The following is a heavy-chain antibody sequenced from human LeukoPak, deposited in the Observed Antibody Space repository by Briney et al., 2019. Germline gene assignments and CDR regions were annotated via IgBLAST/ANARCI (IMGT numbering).Heavy chain of an antibody. CDR3: ARDPRLEPRDY. CDR1: GFTFSSYW. Sequence: GGSLRLSCAASGFTFSSYWMSWVRQAPGKGLEWVANIKQDGSVKYYVDSVKGRFTISRDNAKNSLYLQMNSLRAEDTAVYYCARDPRLEPRDYWGQGTLVTVSS. V-gene: IGHV3-7*01. CDR2: IKQDGSVK. J-gene: IGHJ4*02. D-gene: IGHD3-3*01.